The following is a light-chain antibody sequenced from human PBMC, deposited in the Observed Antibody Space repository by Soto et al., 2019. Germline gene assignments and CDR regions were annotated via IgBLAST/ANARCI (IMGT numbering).Light chain of an antibody. CDR3: QQYGSSSPWT. V-gene: IGKV1-5*03. Sequence: DIQMTQSPSTLSASVGDRVTITCRASQSISSWLAWYQQKPGKAPKLLIYKASSLETGVPSRINGSGSGTEITLTISSLQPDDFASYYCQQYGSSSPWTFGQGTKVEVK. J-gene: IGKJ1*01. CDR2: KAS. CDR1: QSISSW.